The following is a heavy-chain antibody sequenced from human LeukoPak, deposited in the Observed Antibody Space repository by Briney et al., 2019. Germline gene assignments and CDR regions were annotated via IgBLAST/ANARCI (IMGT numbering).Heavy chain of an antibody. J-gene: IGHJ4*02. V-gene: IGHV3-48*03. CDR1: GFTFSSYE. Sequence: GGSLRLSCAASGFTFSSYEMNWVRQAPGKGLEWVAYISSSAVPTKYYAESVEGRFTISRDNAKNSVYLQMNSLRAEDTSVYYCAREGTDSGWSFFVNWGQGTLVTVSS. CDR3: AREGTDSGWSFFVN. CDR2: ISSSAVPTK. D-gene: IGHD6-19*01.